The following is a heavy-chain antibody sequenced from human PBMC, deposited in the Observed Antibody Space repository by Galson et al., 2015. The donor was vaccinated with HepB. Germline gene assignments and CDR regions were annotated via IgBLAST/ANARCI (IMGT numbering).Heavy chain of an antibody. D-gene: IGHD3-3*01. J-gene: IGHJ6*03. CDR1: GFTFSKYW. Sequence: SLRLSCAASGFTFSKYWMHWVPQAPGKGLVWVSRIDSDGSITTYADSVKGRFTISRDNAKNTLYLQMNSLRAEDAAVYYCATVTSGNYYYRDVWGKGTTVTVSS. V-gene: IGHV3-74*03. CDR3: ATVTSGNYYYRDV. CDR2: IDSDGSIT.